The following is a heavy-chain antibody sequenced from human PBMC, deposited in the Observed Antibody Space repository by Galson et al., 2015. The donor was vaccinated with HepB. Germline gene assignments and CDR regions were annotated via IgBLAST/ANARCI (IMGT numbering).Heavy chain of an antibody. V-gene: IGHV3-64D*06. Sequence: SLRLSCAASGFTFSSYAMHWVRQAPGKGLEYVSAISSNGGSTYYADSVKGRFTISRDNSKNTLYLQMSSLRAEDTAVYYCVKESIAAAGFDYWGQGTLVTVSS. J-gene: IGHJ4*02. CDR2: ISSNGGST. CDR3: VKESIAAAGFDY. D-gene: IGHD6-13*01. CDR1: GFTFSSYA.